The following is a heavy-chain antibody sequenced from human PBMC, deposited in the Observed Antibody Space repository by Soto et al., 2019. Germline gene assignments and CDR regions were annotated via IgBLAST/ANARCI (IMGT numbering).Heavy chain of an antibody. V-gene: IGHV1-69*06. CDR3: ARDKGAYYSHLVY. J-gene: IGHJ4*02. D-gene: IGHD3-22*01. CDR1: GATFSSYA. CDR2: IIPFFGTP. Sequence: QVLLVQSGAEVKKPGSSVKVSCKLSGATFSSYAMSWVRQAPGQGLEWIGGIIPFFGTPNYAQKFQGRVTITADTSTATSYLELSSLTSADTAVYYCARDKGAYYSHLVYWGQGTLVTVSS.